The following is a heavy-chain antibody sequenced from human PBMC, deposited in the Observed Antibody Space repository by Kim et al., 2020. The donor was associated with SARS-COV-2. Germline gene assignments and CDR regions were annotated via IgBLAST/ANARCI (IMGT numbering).Heavy chain of an antibody. V-gene: IGHV1-69*01. CDR2: TA. Sequence: TANYAQKFQGRVTITADESMSTAYMELSSLRSEDTAVYYCARVTTGVIDYWGQGTLVTVSS. CDR3: ARVTTGVIDY. D-gene: IGHD3-16*02. J-gene: IGHJ4*02.